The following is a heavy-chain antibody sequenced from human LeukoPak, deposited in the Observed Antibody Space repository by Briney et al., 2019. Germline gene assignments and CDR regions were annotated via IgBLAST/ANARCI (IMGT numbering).Heavy chain of an antibody. V-gene: IGHV3-48*03. CDR3: ARSHSSSSFFDY. D-gene: IGHD6-6*01. J-gene: IGHJ4*02. Sequence: PGGSLRLSCAASGFTFSSYEMNWVRQAPGKGLEWVSYISSSGSTIYYADSVKGRFTISRDNAKNSLYLQMNSLRAEDTVVYYCARSHSSSSFFDYWGQGTLVTVSS. CDR1: GFTFSSYE. CDR2: ISSSGSTI.